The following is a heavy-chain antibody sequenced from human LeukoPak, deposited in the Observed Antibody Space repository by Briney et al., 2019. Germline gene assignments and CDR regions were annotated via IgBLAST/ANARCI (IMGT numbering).Heavy chain of an antibody. V-gene: IGHV1-18*01. Sequence: ASVKVSCKASGYRFTSYGISWVRQAPGQTLKWMGWISAYNGNTNYAQNRQGRVTMTTDTSTSTAYMELRSLRSDDTAVYYCARGGDGDILTGLVFDYWGQGTLVTVSS. J-gene: IGHJ4*02. CDR3: ARGGDGDILTGLVFDY. CDR2: ISAYNGNT. D-gene: IGHD3-9*01. CDR1: GYRFTSYG.